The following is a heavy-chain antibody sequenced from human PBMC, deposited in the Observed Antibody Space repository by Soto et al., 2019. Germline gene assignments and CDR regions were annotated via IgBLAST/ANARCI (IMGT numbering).Heavy chain of an antibody. J-gene: IGHJ3*01. CDR3: EKTTILLNQLASGHAISGRTYLHDDFDV. D-gene: IGHD2-2*01. CDR1: GFTFSSYA. V-gene: IGHV3-23*01. CDR2: ISRSGDST. Sequence: SGSQRLSCAASGFTFSSYAMSWVRQAPGKGQEWVSPISRSGDSTYYADSVKGRFTISRDNSKNTLYLQVNSLRAEDTALYFYEKTTILLNQLASGHAISGRTYLHDDFDVWGQGTMVTVS.